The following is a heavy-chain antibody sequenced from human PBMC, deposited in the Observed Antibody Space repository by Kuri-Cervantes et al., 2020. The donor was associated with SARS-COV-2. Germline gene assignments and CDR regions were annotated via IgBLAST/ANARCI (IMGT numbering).Heavy chain of an antibody. Sequence: LSLSCTASGFTFGDYAMSWVRQAPGKGLEWVGFIRSKAYGGTTEYAASVKGRFTISRDDSKSIAYLQMNSLKTEDTAVYYCTRDDFWSGYFNYWGQGTLVTVSS. CDR2: IRSKAYGGTT. CDR3: TRDDFWSGYFNY. CDR1: GFTFGDYA. D-gene: IGHD3-3*01. V-gene: IGHV3-49*04. J-gene: IGHJ4*02.